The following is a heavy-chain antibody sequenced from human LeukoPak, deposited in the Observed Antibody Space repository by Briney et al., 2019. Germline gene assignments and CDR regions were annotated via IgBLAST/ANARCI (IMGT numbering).Heavy chain of an antibody. D-gene: IGHD5-18*01. CDR1: GFTFSSYG. V-gene: IGHV3-33*01. CDR2: IWYDGSNK. CDR3: ARDRDSYGLDY. J-gene: IGHJ4*02. Sequence: GRSLRLSCAASGFTFSSYGMHWVRQAPGKGLEWVAVIWYDGSNKYYADSVKGRFTISRDNSKNTLYLQMNSLRAEDTAVYYCARDRDSYGLDYWGQGTRVTVSS.